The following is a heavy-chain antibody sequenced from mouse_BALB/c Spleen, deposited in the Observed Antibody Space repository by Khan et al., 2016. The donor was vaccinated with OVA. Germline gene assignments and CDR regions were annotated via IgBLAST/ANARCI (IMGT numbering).Heavy chain of an antibody. CDR1: GFSLTSYG. CDR3: ARLEDI. D-gene: IGHD1-3*01. J-gene: IGHJ2*01. V-gene: IGHV2-9*02. CDR2: IWPDGST. Sequence: QVQLKESGPGLVAPSQSLSITCTVSGFSLTSYGVHWVRQPPGKGLEWLGVIWPDGSTTYYSALMSRLSISKHNSKSQVFLTMNSLKTDDTAMYYCARLEDIWGQGTTLTVSS.